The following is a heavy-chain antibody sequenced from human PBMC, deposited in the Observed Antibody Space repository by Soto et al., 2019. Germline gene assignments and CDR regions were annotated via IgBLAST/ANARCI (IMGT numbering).Heavy chain of an antibody. CDR3: ARVKPGGYCSGGSCYSVACDI. Sequence: ASVKVSCKASGYTFTGYYMHWVRQAPGQGLEWMGWINPNRGGTNYAQKFQGWVTMTRDTSISTAYMELSSLRSDDTAVYYCARVKPGGYCSGGSCYSVACDIWGQGTMVTVSS. D-gene: IGHD2-15*01. J-gene: IGHJ3*02. V-gene: IGHV1-2*04. CDR1: GYTFTGYY. CDR2: INPNRGGT.